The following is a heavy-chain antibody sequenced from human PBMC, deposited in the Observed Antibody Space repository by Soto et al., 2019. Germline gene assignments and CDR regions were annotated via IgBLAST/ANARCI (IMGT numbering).Heavy chain of an antibody. Sequence: GGSLRLSCAASGFQFRSYAMHWVRQAPGKGLEWVAVTSYDGSNNYDADSVKGRFFISRDNSKNTVYLQMDSLRPEDTAVYYCARDSTDYLDYWGQGTVVTVSS. V-gene: IGHV3-30*04. CDR3: ARDSTDYLDY. CDR2: TSYDGSNN. J-gene: IGHJ4*02. CDR1: GFQFRSYA.